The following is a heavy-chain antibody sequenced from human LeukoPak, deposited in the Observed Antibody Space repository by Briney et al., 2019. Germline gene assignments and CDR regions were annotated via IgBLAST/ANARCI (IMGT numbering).Heavy chain of an antibody. Sequence: PGGSLRLSCAVSGFTFSNYAMSWVRQAPGKGLEWVSGISGSGGTTYYADSVKGRFTISRDNSKKTLYLQMNSLRAEDTAVYYCAKDRGFDISYNWFEPWGQGTLVTVSS. CDR2: ISGSGGTT. V-gene: IGHV3-23*01. CDR1: GFTFSNYA. CDR3: AKDRGFDISYNWFEP. D-gene: IGHD3-10*01. J-gene: IGHJ5*02.